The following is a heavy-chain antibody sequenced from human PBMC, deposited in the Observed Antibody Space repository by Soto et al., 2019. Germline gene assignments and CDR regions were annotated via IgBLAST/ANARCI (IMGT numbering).Heavy chain of an antibody. CDR2: INPSGGST. D-gene: IGHD3-10*01. CDR3: ARYILRLYYYGSESYYKEDAFDI. Sequence: QVQLVQSGAEVKKPWASVKVSCKASGYTFTSYYMHWVRQAPGQGLEWMGIINPSGGSTSYAQKFPGRFTMSRDTYRRTVYMELSSLRSELSAGYYCARYILRLYYYGSESYYKEDAFDIWGQGTMVTVAS. V-gene: IGHV1-46*03. CDR1: GYTFTSYY. J-gene: IGHJ3*02.